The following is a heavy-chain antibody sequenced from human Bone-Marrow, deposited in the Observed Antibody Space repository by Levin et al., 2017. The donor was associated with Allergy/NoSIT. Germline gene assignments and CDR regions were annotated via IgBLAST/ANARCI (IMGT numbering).Heavy chain of an antibody. J-gene: IGHJ6*03. CDR1: GASLSGSTYY. D-gene: IGHD5-18*01. CDR3: ARHVNPRYNYYYMDV. V-gene: IGHV4-39*01. CDR2: IYYSGST. Sequence: GSLRLSCTVSGASLSGSTYYWGWIRQPPGKGLEWIGRIYYSGSTHYNPSLKSRVTISVDTSKNQCSLELTSVTAADTAVYYCARHVNPRYNYYYMDVWGKGTTVAVSS.